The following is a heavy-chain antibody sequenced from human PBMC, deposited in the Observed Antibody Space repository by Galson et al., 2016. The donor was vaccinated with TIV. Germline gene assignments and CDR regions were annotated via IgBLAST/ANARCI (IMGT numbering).Heavy chain of an antibody. CDR2: IYSNDNT. V-gene: IGHV3-53*01. CDR1: GLSVSYKH. CDR3: AREGRGAAYPNNFDY. D-gene: IGHD1-26*01. Sequence: SLRLSCAASGLSVSYKHMIWVRQTPGKGLEWVSLIYSNDNTYYADSVKGRFTISRDNSKNTLYLQMNSLTAEDTAIYYCAREGRGAAYPNNFDYWGQGTLVTVSS. J-gene: IGHJ4*02.